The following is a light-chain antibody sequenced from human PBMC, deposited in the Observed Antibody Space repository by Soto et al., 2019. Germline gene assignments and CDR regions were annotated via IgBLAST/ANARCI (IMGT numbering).Light chain of an antibody. CDR2: GAS. CDR1: QSISSS. J-gene: IGKJ1*01. CDR3: QQYGALPRT. V-gene: IGKV3-15*01. Sequence: EIVMTHSPATLSVSPCERATLSFRASQSISSSLAWYQQKPGQAPRLLIHGASTRATSNPGRFSGSGSGADFTLTISRLEPEDFAVYYCQQYGALPRTFGQGTKVDIK.